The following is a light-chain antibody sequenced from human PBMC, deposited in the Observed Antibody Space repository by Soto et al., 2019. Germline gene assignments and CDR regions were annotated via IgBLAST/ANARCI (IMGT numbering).Light chain of an antibody. CDR1: RNVSSSY. CDR3: QQRNNIPPT. V-gene: IGKV3D-7*01. J-gene: IGKJ5*01. CDR2: GAS. Sequence: EIVLTQSPGTLSLSPGERATLSCNRSRNVSSSYLTWYQQKPGQAPRLLIYGASTRASGVPARFSGSGSGTEFTLTISSLQSEDFAVYYCQQRNNIPPTFGQGTRLEIK.